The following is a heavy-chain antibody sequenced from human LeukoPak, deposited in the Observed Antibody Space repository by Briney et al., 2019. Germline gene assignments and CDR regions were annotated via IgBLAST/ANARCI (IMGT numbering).Heavy chain of an antibody. V-gene: IGHV3-23*01. D-gene: IGHD3-22*01. CDR2: ISGSGGST. CDR3: AGSDTIGYLPREWDYWYFDR. Sequence: GGSLRLSCAASGFTFSSYAMSWVRQAPGKGLEWVSAISGSGGSTYYADSVKGRFTISRDNSKNTLYLQLNSLRAEDTAVYYCAGSDTIGYLPREWDYWYFDRWGRGTLVTVSS. J-gene: IGHJ2*01. CDR1: GFTFSSYA.